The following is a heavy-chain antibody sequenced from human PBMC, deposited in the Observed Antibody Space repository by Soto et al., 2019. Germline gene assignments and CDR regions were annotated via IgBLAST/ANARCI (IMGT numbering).Heavy chain of an antibody. CDR2: IYYSGST. CDR3: ARDSSGYDAFDI. CDR1: GGSVSSGSYY. D-gene: IGHD3-22*01. J-gene: IGHJ3*02. Sequence: PSETLSLTCTVSGGSVSSGSYYWSWIRQPPGKGLEWIGYIYYSGSTNYNPSLKSRVTISVDTSKNQFSLKLSSVTAADTAVYYCARDSSGYDAFDIWGQGTMVTVS. V-gene: IGHV4-61*01.